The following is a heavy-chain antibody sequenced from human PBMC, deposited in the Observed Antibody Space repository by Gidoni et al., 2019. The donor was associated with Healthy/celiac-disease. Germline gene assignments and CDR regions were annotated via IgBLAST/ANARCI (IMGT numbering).Heavy chain of an antibody. CDR2: IYYRGST. D-gene: IGHD1-26*01. Sequence: QLQLQESRPGLVKPSETLSLTCTVSGGSIRSSSSYWGWIRQPPGKGLEWIGSIYYRGSTYYNPSLKGRVTISVDTSKNQFSLKLSSVTAADTAVYYCARQALKVGATVQNWFDPWGQGTLVTVSS. CDR3: ARQALKVGATVQNWFDP. CDR1: GGSIRSSSSY. V-gene: IGHV4-39*01. J-gene: IGHJ5*02.